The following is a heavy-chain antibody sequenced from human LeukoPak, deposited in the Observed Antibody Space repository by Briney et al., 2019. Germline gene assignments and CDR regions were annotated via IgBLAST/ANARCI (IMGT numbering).Heavy chain of an antibody. CDR1: GGSISSGDYY. J-gene: IGHJ6*02. Sequence: SQTLSLTCIVSGGSISSGDYYWSWIRQPPGKGLEWIGYIYYSGSTYYNPSLKSRVTISVDTSKNQFSLKLSSVTAADTAVYYCARTGNYYYGMDVWGQGTTVTVSS. CDR3: ARTGNYYYGMDV. V-gene: IGHV4-30-4*01. CDR2: IYYSGST. D-gene: IGHD1-14*01.